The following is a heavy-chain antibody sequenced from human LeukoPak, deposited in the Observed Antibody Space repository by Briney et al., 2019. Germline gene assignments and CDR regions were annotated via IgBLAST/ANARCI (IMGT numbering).Heavy chain of an antibody. V-gene: IGHV3-15*05. CDR1: GFTFSNPW. D-gene: IGHD4-17*01. Sequence: GGSLRLSCAASGFTFSNPWMSWVRQAPGKGLEWVGRIKSKTDGGKTEYAAAVQGRFTISRDDSKYTLYLQMNSLNLEDTGVYYCTTDGDYEGLSNHWGQGTLVTVSS. CDR3: TTDGDYEGLSNH. J-gene: IGHJ5*02. CDR2: IKSKTDGGKT.